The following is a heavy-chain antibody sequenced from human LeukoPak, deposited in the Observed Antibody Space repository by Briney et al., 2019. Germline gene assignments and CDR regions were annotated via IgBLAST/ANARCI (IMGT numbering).Heavy chain of an antibody. V-gene: IGHV1-2*02. CDR3: ARDNSVGETAWWFDP. CDR2: INPNSGGT. CDR1: GYTFTGYY. D-gene: IGHD1-26*01. J-gene: IGHJ5*02. Sequence: ASVKVSCKASGYTFTGYYMHWARQAPGQGLEWMGWINPNSGGTNYAQKFQGRVTMTRDTSIGTAYMELSRLRSDDTAVYYCARDNSVGETAWWFDPWGQGTLVTVSS.